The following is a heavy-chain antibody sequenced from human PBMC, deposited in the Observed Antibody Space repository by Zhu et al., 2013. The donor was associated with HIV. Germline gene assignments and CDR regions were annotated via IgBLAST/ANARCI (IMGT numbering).Heavy chain of an antibody. Sequence: QVQLVQSGAEVKKPGASVKVSCKASGYSFTTYDINWVRQVPGQGLEWMGWISPYDVRTSYPQKFQDRVTITADASTGTAYMELRNLRPDDTAIYYCARDARVAVATLRFDYWGQGTLVTVSS. CDR1: GYSFTTYD. D-gene: IGHD6-19*01. CDR2: ISPYDVRT. V-gene: IGHV1-18*01. CDR3: ARDARVAVATLRFDY. J-gene: IGHJ4*01.